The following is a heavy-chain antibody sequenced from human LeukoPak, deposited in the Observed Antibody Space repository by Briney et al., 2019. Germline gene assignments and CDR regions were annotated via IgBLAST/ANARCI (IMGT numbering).Heavy chain of an antibody. D-gene: IGHD6-19*01. CDR2: ISSSSSSTI. Sequence: PGGSLRLSCAASGFTFSSYSMNWVRQAPGKGLEWVSYISSSSSSTIYYADSVKGRFTISRDNAKNSLYLQMNSLRDEDTAVYYCAVAGYYYYYYGMDVWGQGTTVTVSS. V-gene: IGHV3-48*02. CDR1: GFTFSSYS. J-gene: IGHJ6*02. CDR3: AVAGYYYYYYGMDV.